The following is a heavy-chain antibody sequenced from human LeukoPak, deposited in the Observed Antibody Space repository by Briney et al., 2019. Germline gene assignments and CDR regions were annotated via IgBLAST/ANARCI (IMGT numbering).Heavy chain of an antibody. CDR1: GGSISSYY. Sequence: SETLSLTCTVSGGSISSYYWGWIRQPPGKGLEWIGSIYYSGSTYYNPSLKSRVTMSVDTSKNQFSLKLSSVTAADTAVYYCARGLTYYYGSGRYYYYYYYMDVWGKGTTVTVSS. V-gene: IGHV4-39*07. D-gene: IGHD3-10*01. J-gene: IGHJ6*03. CDR3: ARGLTYYYGSGRYYYYYYYMDV. CDR2: IYYSGST.